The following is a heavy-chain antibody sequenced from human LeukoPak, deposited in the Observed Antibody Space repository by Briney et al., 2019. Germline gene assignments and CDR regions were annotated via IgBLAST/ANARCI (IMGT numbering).Heavy chain of an antibody. CDR2: IYYSGST. Sequence: SETLSLTCTVSGGSVSSGSYYWSWIRQPPGKGLEWIGYIYYSGSTNYNPSLKSRVTTSVDTSKNQFSLKLSSVTAADTAVYYCARETAYGDFNFDYWGQGTLVTVSS. J-gene: IGHJ4*02. CDR3: ARETAYGDFNFDY. D-gene: IGHD4-17*01. V-gene: IGHV4-61*01. CDR1: GGSVSSGSYY.